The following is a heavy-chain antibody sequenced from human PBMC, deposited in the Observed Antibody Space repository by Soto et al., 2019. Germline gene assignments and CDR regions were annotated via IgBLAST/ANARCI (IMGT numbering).Heavy chain of an antibody. Sequence: PSESLSLTCTVSGGSISSSSYYWGWIRQPPGKGLEWIGSIYYSGSTYYNPSLKSRVTISVDTSKNQFSLKLSSVTAADTAVYYCARVKATMIVVVITLDAFDIWGQGTVVTVSS. D-gene: IGHD3-22*01. CDR2: IYYSGST. CDR1: GGSISSSSYY. J-gene: IGHJ3*02. V-gene: IGHV4-39*01. CDR3: ARVKATMIVVVITLDAFDI.